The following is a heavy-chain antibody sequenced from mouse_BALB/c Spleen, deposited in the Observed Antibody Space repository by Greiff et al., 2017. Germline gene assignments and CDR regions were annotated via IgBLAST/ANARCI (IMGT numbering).Heavy chain of an antibody. CDR2: ILPGSGST. J-gene: IGHJ3*01. CDR3: ARHSSGYPFAC. V-gene: IGHV1-9*01. CDR1: GYTFSSYW. Sequence: QVQLQQSGAELMKPGASVKISCKATGYTFSSYWIEWVKQRPGHGLEWIGEILPGSGSTNYNEKFKGKATFTADTSSNTAYMQLSSLTSEDSAVYYCARHSSGYPFACWGQGTLVTVSA. D-gene: IGHD3-1*01.